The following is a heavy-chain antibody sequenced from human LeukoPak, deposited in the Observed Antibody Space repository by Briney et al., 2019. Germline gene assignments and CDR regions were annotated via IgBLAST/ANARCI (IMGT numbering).Heavy chain of an antibody. Sequence: PGGSLRLSCAASGFTFSSYGMHWVRQAPGKGLEGVAVIWYDGSNKYYADSVKGRFTISRDNSKNTLYLQMNSLRAEDTAVYYCARALPDYGSGSYYSLQHYHYYGMDVWGQGTTVTVSS. V-gene: IGHV3-33*01. CDR2: IWYDGSNK. J-gene: IGHJ6*02. CDR3: ARALPDYGSGSYYSLQHYHYYGMDV. D-gene: IGHD3-10*01. CDR1: GFTFSSYG.